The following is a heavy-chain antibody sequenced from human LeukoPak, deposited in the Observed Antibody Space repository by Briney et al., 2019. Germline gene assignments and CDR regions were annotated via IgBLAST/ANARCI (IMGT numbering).Heavy chain of an antibody. Sequence: GGSLRLSCSACGFTFSSYGMHWVRQAPGKGLEWVAFIRYDGSNKYYADSVKGRFSISRDNSKNTLYLQIKLRSACSTGWCVCAKAGTFLEWLLYRSWGPGTLVTVSS. CDR2: IRYDGSNK. D-gene: IGHD3-3*02. V-gene: IGHV3-30*02. J-gene: IGHJ5*02. CDR3: AKAGTFLEWLLYRS. CDR1: GFTFSSYG.